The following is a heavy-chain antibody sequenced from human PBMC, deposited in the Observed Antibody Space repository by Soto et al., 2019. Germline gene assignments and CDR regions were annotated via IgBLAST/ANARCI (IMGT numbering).Heavy chain of an antibody. CDR3: AKSLGYCSSPSCYYYYYMDV. CDR2: IYPGDSDT. V-gene: IGHV5-51*01. J-gene: IGHJ6*03. D-gene: IGHD2-2*01. CDR1: GYSFTSYW. Sequence: GESLKISCKGSGYSFTSYWIGWVRQMPGKGLEWMGIIYPGDSDTRYSPSFQGQVTISADKSISTAYLQWNSLKASDTAMYYCAKSLGYCSSPSCYYYYYMDVWGKGTTVTVSS.